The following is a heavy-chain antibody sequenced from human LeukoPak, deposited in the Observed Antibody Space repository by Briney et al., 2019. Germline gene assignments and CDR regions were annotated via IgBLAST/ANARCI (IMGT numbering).Heavy chain of an antibody. CDR2: IYYSGST. CDR3: ARDGRDGYNQFHY. D-gene: IGHD5-24*01. V-gene: IGHV4-59*01. Sequence: SETLSLTCTVSGGSTSSYYWSWIRQPPGKGLEWIGYIYYSGSTNYNPSLKSRVTISVDTSKNQFSLKLSSVTAADTAVYYCARDGRDGYNQFHYWGQGTLVTVSS. CDR1: GGSTSSYY. J-gene: IGHJ4*02.